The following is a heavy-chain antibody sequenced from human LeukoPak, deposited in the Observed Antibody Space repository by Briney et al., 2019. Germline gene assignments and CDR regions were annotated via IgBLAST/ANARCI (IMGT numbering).Heavy chain of an antibody. J-gene: IGHJ3*02. Sequence: GGSLRLSCAASGFTFSSYSMNWVRQAPGKGLEWVSSISSSSSYIYYADSVKGRFTISRDNTDNSLFLQMSSLRAEDTAVYYCARERRQWQPFDIWGQGTMVTVSS. CDR3: ARERRQWQPFDI. D-gene: IGHD6-19*01. V-gene: IGHV3-21*01. CDR1: GFTFSSYS. CDR2: ISSSSSYI.